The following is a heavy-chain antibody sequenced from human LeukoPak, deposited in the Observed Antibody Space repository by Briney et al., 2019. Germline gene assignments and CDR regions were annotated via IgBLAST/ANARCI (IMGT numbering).Heavy chain of an antibody. CDR2: IYYSGST. Sequence: PSETLSLTCRVSGDSISSSSYYWGWIRQPPGKGLEWIGSIYYSGSTYYNPSLKSRVTISVDTSKNQFSLKLSSVTAADTVVYYCARATVAAAAPGGYWGQGTLVTVSS. J-gene: IGHJ4*02. V-gene: IGHV4-39*07. CDR1: GDSISSSSYY. D-gene: IGHD6-13*01. CDR3: ARATVAAAAPGGY.